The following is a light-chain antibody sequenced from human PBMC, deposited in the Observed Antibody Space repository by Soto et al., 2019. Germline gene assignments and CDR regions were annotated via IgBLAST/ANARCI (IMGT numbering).Light chain of an antibody. CDR2: DSF. Sequence: EIVLAQSPANLSLSPGERATLSCRASQSISRSLAWYQQKPGQAPRLLIYDSFNRNSGTPARFSGSGSGTDFTLPISSVEPEEFAIYYCQQRADWHPYTFGRGTKLEIK. CDR3: QQRADWHPYT. CDR1: QSISRS. J-gene: IGKJ2*01. V-gene: IGKV3-11*01.